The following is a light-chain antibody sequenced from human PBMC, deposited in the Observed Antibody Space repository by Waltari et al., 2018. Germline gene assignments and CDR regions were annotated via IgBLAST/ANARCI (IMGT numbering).Light chain of an antibody. J-gene: IGKJ1*01. Sequence: TQSPATLSVSLGERVTLTCRASESISINLAWYQQKPGQPPRLIIHGASNRATGVPARFSASGSGTEFTLTISSLQSEDFAVYYCQQYNNWWTFGQGTKVEIK. CDR1: ESISIN. V-gene: IGKV3-15*01. CDR2: GAS. CDR3: QQYNNWWT.